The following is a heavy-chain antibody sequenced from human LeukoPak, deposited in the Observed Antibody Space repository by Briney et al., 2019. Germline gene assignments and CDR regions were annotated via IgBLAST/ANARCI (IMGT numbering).Heavy chain of an antibody. CDR3: AKVRWTTLGYFDY. V-gene: IGHV3-23*01. CDR1: GFTFSSYA. Sequence: PGGSLRLSCAAPGFTFSSYAMSWVRQAPGKGLEWVSAISGSGGSTYYADSVKGRFTISRDNSKNTLYLQTNSLRAEDTAVYYCAKVRWTTLGYFDYWGQGTLVTVSS. D-gene: IGHD4-23*01. J-gene: IGHJ4*02. CDR2: ISGSGGST.